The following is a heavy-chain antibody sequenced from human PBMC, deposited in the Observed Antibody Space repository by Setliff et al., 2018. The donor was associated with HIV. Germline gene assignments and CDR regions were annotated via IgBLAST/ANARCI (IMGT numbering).Heavy chain of an antibody. Sequence: ASVKVSCKASGYTFIDKYMHWVRQAPGQGLEWMGIINPGGGNTRYAQKFQGRVTMTEDTSTDTAYMELSSLRSEDTAVYYCATRLEQWLIQFDYWGQGTLVTVSS. CDR2: INPGGGNT. V-gene: IGHV1-46*01. J-gene: IGHJ4*02. CDR1: GYTFIDKY. D-gene: IGHD6-19*01. CDR3: ATRLEQWLIQFDY.